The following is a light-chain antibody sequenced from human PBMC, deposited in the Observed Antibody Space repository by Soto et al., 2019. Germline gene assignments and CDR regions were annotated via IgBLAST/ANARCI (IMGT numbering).Light chain of an antibody. J-gene: IGKJ1*01. Sequence: EIVMTQSPATLSVSPGERATLSCRASQSVSSNLAWYQQKPGQAPRLLIYGASTRATGIPARFSGSGSGTAFTLTISSLEPEDFAVYYCHQYDSWTFGQGTKVDIK. CDR3: HQYDSWT. CDR2: GAS. CDR1: QSVSSN. V-gene: IGKV3-15*01.